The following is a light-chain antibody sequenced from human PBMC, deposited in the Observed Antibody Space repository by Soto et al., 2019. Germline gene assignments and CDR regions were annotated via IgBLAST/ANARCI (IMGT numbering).Light chain of an antibody. V-gene: IGKV1-39*01. J-gene: IGKJ1*01. CDR1: QSISSY. CDR3: QQYNSYPRT. Sequence: DIQVTPTQSSLSASVGDTVTVTCLASQSISSYLNWYQQKPGKAPKLLIYAASSLQSGVPSRFSGSGSGTEFTLTISSLQPDDFATYYCQQYNSYPRTFGHGTKVDVK. CDR2: AAS.